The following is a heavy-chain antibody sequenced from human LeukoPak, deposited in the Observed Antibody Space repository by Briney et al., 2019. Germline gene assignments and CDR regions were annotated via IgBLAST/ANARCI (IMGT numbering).Heavy chain of an antibody. CDR2: INHSGST. V-gene: IGHV4-34*01. CDR1: GGSFSGYY. CDR3: ASLVYYYDSSGHSDAFDI. Sequence: SETLSLTCAVYGGSFSGYYWSWIRQPPGKGLEWIGEINHSGSTNYNTSLKSRVTISVDTSKKHFSLKLSSVTAADTAVYYCASLVYYYDSSGHSDAFDIWGQGTMVTVSS. D-gene: IGHD3-22*01. J-gene: IGHJ3*02.